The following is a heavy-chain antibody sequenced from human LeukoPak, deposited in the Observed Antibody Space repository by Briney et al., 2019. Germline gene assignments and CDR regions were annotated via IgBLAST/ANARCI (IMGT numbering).Heavy chain of an antibody. J-gene: IGHJ6*02. D-gene: IGHD3-3*01. Sequence: SVKVSCKASGGTFSSYAISWVRQAPGQGLEWMGGIIPIFGTANYAQKFQGRVTITADESTSTAYMELSSLRSEDTAVYYCARRRITIFGVVTSRYHYGMDVWGQGTTVTVSS. CDR1: GGTFSSYA. CDR3: ARRRITIFGVVTSRYHYGMDV. V-gene: IGHV1-69*13. CDR2: IIPIFGTA.